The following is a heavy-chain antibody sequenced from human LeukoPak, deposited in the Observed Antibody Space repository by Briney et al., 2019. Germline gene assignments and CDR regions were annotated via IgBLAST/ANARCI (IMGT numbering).Heavy chain of an antibody. Sequence: SETLSLTCAVYGGPFSVYYWSWIRQPPGKGLEWIGEINHSGTTNYNPSYKSRVTISVDTSKNQVSLKLSSVTAADTAVYFCAREVAWSSAGPYYMDVWGKGTTVTVSS. CDR1: GGPFSVYY. J-gene: IGHJ6*03. CDR2: INHSGTT. CDR3: AREVAWSSAGPYYMDV. V-gene: IGHV4-34*01. D-gene: IGHD6-13*01.